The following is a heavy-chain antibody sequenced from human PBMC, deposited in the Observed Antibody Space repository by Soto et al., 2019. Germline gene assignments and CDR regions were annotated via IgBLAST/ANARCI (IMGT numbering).Heavy chain of an antibody. CDR2: IIPILGIA. V-gene: IGHV1-69*08. CDR1: GGTFSSYT. J-gene: IGHJ4*02. CDR3: ARDAAVVPAARTYYFDY. Sequence: QVQLVQSGAEVKKPGSSVKVSCKASGGTFSSYTISWVRQAPGQGLEWMGRIIPILGIANYAQKFQGRVTITADKSPSTAYMELSSLRSEDTAVYYCARDAAVVPAARTYYFDYWGQGTLVTVSS. D-gene: IGHD2-2*01.